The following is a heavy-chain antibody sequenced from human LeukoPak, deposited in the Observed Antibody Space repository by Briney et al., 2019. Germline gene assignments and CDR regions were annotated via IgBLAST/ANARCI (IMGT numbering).Heavy chain of an antibody. CDR3: ANFY. CDR1: RFTFSSYA. CDR2: ISGSVGST. J-gene: IGHJ4*02. V-gene: IGHV3-23*01. Sequence: GGSLRLSCAASRFTFSSYAVRWVRQAQGKGRGWVSAISGSVGSTYYADSVKARFTISRDNSKNTLYLQMNSLRAEDTAVYYCANFYWGQGTLVTVSS.